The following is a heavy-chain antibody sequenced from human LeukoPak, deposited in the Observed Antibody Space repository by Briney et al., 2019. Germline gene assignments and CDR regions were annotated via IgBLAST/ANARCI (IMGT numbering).Heavy chain of an antibody. CDR3: ARHGEYGDLSGWFDP. J-gene: IGHJ5*02. V-gene: IGHV4-4*09. CDR2: IYTSGST. CDR1: GGSFSSYY. Sequence: PSETLSLTXTVSGGSFSSYYWSWIRQPPGKGLEWIGYIYTSGSTNYNPSLKRRVTISVDTSKNQFSLKLSSVTAAATAVYYCARHGEYGDLSGWFDPWGQGTLVTVSS. D-gene: IGHD4-17*01.